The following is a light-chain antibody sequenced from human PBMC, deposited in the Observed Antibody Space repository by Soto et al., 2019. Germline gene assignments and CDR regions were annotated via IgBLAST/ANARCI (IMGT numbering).Light chain of an antibody. CDR1: SSDVGGYNY. V-gene: IGLV2-14*01. Sequence: QSVLTQPASVSGSPGQSITISCTGTSSDVGGYNYVSWYQQHPGKAPKLMIYEVSNRPSGASFRFSGSKSGNTASLTISVLQAEDEADYCCSSYTSRNTYDFGTVTKV. CDR3: SSYTSRNTYD. J-gene: IGLJ1*01. CDR2: EVS.